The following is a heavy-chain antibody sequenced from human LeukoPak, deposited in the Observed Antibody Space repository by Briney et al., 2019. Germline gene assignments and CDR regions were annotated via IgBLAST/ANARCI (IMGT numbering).Heavy chain of an antibody. V-gene: IGHV1-18*04. CDR3: ARSPGRYSGYNRYFDY. J-gene: IGHJ4*02. Sequence: PGASVRVSCKTSGYSFSTYGIHWLRQAPGQGLEWVGWVSPNNGNTHYAQRVQGRVSMTADTPTGTASMELRSLRSDDTAVYYCARSPGRYSGYNRYFDYWGQGTLVTVSS. CDR1: GYSFSTYG. D-gene: IGHD5-12*01. CDR2: VSPNNGNT.